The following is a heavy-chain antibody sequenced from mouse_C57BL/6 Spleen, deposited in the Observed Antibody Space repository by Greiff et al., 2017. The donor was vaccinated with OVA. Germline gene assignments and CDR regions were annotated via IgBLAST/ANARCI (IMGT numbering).Heavy chain of an antibody. CDR3: ARHDDDSYAMDY. V-gene: IGHV2-6-1*01. J-gene: IGHJ4*01. Sequence: VKLMESGPGLVAPSQSLSITCTVSGFSLTSYGVHWVRQPPGKGLEWLVVIWSDGSTTYNSALKSRLSISKDNSKSQVFLKMNSLQTDDTAMYYCARHDDDSYAMDYWGQGTSVTVSS. D-gene: IGHD2-3*01. CDR2: IWSDGST. CDR1: GFSLTSYG.